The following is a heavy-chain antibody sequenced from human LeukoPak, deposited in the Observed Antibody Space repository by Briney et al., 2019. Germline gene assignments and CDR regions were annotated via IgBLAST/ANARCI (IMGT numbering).Heavy chain of an antibody. V-gene: IGHV4-39*01. CDR2: MYHSGST. D-gene: IGHD4-17*01. CDR3: ARATVIVYWFFDL. CDR1: GGFISNSNSY. J-gene: IGHJ2*01. Sequence: SETLSLTCTVSGGFISNSNSYWGWIRQPPGKGLEWIGSMYHSGSTYYNPSLKSRVTISVDTSKNQFFLKLTSVTAADTAVYYCARATVIVYWFFDLWGRGTLVPVSS.